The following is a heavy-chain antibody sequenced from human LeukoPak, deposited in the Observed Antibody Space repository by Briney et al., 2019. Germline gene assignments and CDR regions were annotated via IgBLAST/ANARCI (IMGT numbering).Heavy chain of an antibody. CDR1: GFTFSSYG. V-gene: IGHV3-30*18. CDR3: AKDRSPYCSSTSCYPAFDP. D-gene: IGHD2-2*01. CDR2: ISYDGSNK. J-gene: IGHJ5*02. Sequence: GGSLRLSCAASGFTFSSYGMHWVRQAPGKGLEWVAVISYDGSNKYYADSVKGRFTISRGNSKNTLYLQMNSLRAEDTAVYYCAKDRSPYCSSTSCYPAFDPWGQGTLVTVSS.